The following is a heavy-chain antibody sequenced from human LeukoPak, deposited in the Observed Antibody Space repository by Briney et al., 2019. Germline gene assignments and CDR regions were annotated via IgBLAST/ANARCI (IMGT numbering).Heavy chain of an antibody. CDR1: GFTFTSYG. V-gene: IGHV3-23*01. CDR3: ARDSIAVAADLDY. CDR2: INTSGATT. Sequence: GGSLRLSCAASGFTFTSYGMSWVRQAPGKGLEWVSTINTSGATTYYADSVKGRFTISRDNAKNSLYLQMNSLRAEDSAVYYCARDSIAVAADLDYWGQGTLVTVSS. J-gene: IGHJ4*02. D-gene: IGHD6-19*01.